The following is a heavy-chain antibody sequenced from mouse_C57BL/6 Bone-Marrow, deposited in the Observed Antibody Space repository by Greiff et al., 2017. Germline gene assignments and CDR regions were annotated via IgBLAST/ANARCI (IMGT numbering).Heavy chain of an antibody. CDR2: IDPSDSYT. J-gene: IGHJ4*01. Sequence: VQLQQPGAELVKPGASVKLSCKASGYTFTSYWMQWVKQRPGQGLEWIGEIDPSDSYTNYNQKFKGKATLTVDTSSSTAYMQLSSLTSEDSAVYYCARGGMMVTTLYYYAMDYWGKGTSVTVSS. V-gene: IGHV1-50*01. D-gene: IGHD2-3*01. CDR3: ARGGMMVTTLYYYAMDY. CDR1: GYTFTSYW.